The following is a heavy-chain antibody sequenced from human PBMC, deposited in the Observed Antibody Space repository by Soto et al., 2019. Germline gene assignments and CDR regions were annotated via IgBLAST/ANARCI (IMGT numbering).Heavy chain of an antibody. CDR2: VSGGGVTT. V-gene: IGHV3-23*01. J-gene: IGHJ4*02. Sequence: XGSLRLAGSASGLSFSSYAMTWVRRSPGKGLEWVSVVSGGGVTTYYADSVKGRFTISRDNSKNTLYLHMSSLTAEDTAVYYCAKGGSSINWHLDGWGQRNLVTVSS. D-gene: IGHD6-13*01. CDR1: GLSFSSYA. CDR3: AKGGSSINWHLDG.